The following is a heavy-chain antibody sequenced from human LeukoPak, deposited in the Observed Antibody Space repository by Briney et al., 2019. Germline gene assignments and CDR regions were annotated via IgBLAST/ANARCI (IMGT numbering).Heavy chain of an antibody. CDR3: ARAGPYYYDSSGYYSHY. CDR2: INHSGST. V-gene: IGHV4-34*01. CDR1: GGSFSGYY. Sequence: SETLSLTCAVYGGSFSGYYWSWIRQPPGKGLEWIGEINHSGSTNYNPSLKSRVTISVDTSKNQFSLKLSSVTAADTAVYYCARAGPYYYDSSGYYSHYWGQGTLATVSS. D-gene: IGHD3-22*01. J-gene: IGHJ4*02.